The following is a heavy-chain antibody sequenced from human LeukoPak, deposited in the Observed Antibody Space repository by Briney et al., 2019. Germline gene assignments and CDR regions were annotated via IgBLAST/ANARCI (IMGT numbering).Heavy chain of an antibody. CDR2: TRNKANSYTT. Sequence: GGSLRLSCAASGFTFSDHYMDWVRQAPGKGLVWVGRTRNKANSYTTEYAASVKGRFTISRDDSKNSLYLQMNSLKTGDTAVYYCARGAYCGGDCYPNYYYYGMDVWGQGTTVTVSS. D-gene: IGHD2-21*02. J-gene: IGHJ6*02. CDR3: ARGAYCGGDCYPNYYYYGMDV. CDR1: GFTFSDHY. V-gene: IGHV3-72*01.